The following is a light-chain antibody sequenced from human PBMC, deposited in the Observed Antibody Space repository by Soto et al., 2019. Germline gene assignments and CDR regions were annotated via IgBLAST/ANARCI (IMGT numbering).Light chain of an antibody. J-gene: IGKJ5*01. Sequence: DIRISQSASSVSANVGDRVSITCRASQGISDWLAWYQQKPGKAPKLLIYAASSLQSGVPSRFSGSGSGTDFTLTISSLQPEDFATYYCQLNNNFPLTFGHGTRLEI. CDR2: AAS. CDR1: QGISDW. CDR3: QLNNNFPLT. V-gene: IGKV1-12*01.